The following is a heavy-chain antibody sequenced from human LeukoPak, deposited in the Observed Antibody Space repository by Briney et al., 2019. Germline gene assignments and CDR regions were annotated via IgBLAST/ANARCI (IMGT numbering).Heavy chain of an antibody. D-gene: IGHD3-10*01. CDR3: ARQNYYGSGSYYKNWFDP. CDR2: IYPGDSDT. J-gene: IGHJ5*02. Sequence: GESLKISCKGSGYSFTSYWIGWVRQMPGKGLEWMGIIYPGDSDTRYSPSFQGLVTISADRSISTAYLQWSSLKASDTAMYYCARQNYYGSGSYYKNWFDPWGQGTLVTVSS. V-gene: IGHV5-51*01. CDR1: GYSFTSYW.